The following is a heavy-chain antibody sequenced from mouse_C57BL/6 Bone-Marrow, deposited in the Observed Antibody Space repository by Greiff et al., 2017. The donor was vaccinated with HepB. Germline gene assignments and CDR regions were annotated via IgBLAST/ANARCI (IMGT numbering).Heavy chain of an antibody. CDR1: GYTFTSYW. Sequence: QVQLQQSGAELAKPGASVKLSCKASGYTFTSYWMHWVKQRPGQGLEWIGYINPSSGYTKYNQKFKDKATLTADKSSSPAYMQLSSMTYEASAVYCCTSPYAGYAMDYWGQGTSVTVSS. CDR3: TSPYAGYAMDY. CDR2: INPSSGYT. D-gene: IGHD2-12*01. J-gene: IGHJ4*01. V-gene: IGHV1-7*01.